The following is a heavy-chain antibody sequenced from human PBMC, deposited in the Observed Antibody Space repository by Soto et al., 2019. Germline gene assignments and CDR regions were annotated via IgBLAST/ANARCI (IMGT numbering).Heavy chain of an antibody. V-gene: IGHV1-2*04. CDR2: INPKSGGT. D-gene: IGHD2-8*01. CDR3: AWGDSTDCSNGVCSFFYNHDMDV. Sequence: QVQLVQYGAEVKKPGASVKVSCKASGYSFTDYHIHWVRQAPGQGLEWLGRINPKSGGTSTAQKFQGWVTMTTDTSISTASMELTRLTSDDTAIYYCAWGDSTDCSNGVCSFFYNHDMDVWGQGTTVTVSS. CDR1: GYSFTDYH. J-gene: IGHJ6*02.